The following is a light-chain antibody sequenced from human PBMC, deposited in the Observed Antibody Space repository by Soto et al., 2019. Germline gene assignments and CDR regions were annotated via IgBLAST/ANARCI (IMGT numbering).Light chain of an antibody. Sequence: EIVMTQSPGILSLSPGKRASLSCGASQSISSSFLAWYQQKHGQAPRLLIYGASSRATGIADRFSGTRSETDFSLTISRLEPEDFAVYYCQQYDNSPITFGQGTRLEIK. CDR3: QQYDNSPIT. CDR2: GAS. J-gene: IGKJ5*01. CDR1: QSISSSF. V-gene: IGKV3-20*01.